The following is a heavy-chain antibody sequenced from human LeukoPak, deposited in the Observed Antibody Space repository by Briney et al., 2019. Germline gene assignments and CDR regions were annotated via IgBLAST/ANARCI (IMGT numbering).Heavy chain of an antibody. CDR2: VYTSGST. CDR1: GGSISSGGYY. CDR3: AEDGIRDGSNYLDY. Sequence: PSQTLSLTCTVSGGSISSGGYYRSWIRQPAGKGLEWIGRVYTSGSTNYNPSLKSRVTISVDTSKNQFSLKLSSVTAADTALYFQAEDGIRDGSNYLDYWGQGTLVTVSS. V-gene: IGHV4-61*02. J-gene: IGHJ4*02. D-gene: IGHD2-15*01.